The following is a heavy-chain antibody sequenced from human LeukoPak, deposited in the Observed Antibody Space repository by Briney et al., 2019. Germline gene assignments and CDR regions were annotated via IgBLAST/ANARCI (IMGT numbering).Heavy chain of an antibody. CDR2: INHSGST. V-gene: IGHV4-34*01. D-gene: IGHD3-10*01. CDR3: ARGPLWFGEFTTYYFDY. J-gene: IGHJ4*02. CDR1: GGSFSGYY. Sequence: SETLSLTCAVYGGSFSGYYWRWIRQPPGKGLEWIGEINHSGSTNSNPPLNSRVTISVHTSKTQFPPTLSSVTAAVTAVYYCARGPLWFGEFTTYYFDYWGQGTLVTVSS.